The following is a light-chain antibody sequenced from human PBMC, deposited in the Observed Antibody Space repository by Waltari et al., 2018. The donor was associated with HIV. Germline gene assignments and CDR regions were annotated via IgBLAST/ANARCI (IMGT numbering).Light chain of an antibody. CDR1: TGAVPSSSY. CDR2: SAD. V-gene: IGLV7-43*01. J-gene: IGLJ3*02. Sequence: LVTPEPSLTLSPEGTVTLTSTPSTGAVPSSSYASWFQQRPGQAPRPLIYSADKRHSWTPDHFSGSLLGAKAALTLFGAQPEDEADYFCLLYYGGRQPTWVFGGGTKLTV. CDR3: LLYYGGRQPTWV.